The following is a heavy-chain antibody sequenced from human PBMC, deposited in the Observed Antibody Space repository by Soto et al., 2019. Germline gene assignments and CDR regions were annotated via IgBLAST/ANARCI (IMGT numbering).Heavy chain of an antibody. CDR2: ISGSGGST. Sequence: GGSLRLSCAASGFTFSSYAMSWVRQAPGKGLEWVSAISGSGGSTYYADSVKGRFTISRDNSKNTLYLQMNSLRAEDTAVYYCAKELEEQWPWGSYYFDYWGQGTLVTVSS. D-gene: IGHD6-19*01. CDR1: GFTFSSYA. CDR3: AKELEEQWPWGSYYFDY. V-gene: IGHV3-23*01. J-gene: IGHJ4*02.